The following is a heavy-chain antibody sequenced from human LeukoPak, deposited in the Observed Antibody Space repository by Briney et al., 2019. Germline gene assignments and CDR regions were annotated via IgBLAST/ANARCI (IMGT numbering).Heavy chain of an antibody. CDR2: ISSNGGST. CDR1: GFTFSSYA. CDR3: ARDTLGRSSSYYMDV. V-gene: IGHV3-64*01. D-gene: IGHD2/OR15-2a*01. Sequence: GGSLRLSCAASGFTFSSYAMHWVRQAPGKGLEYVSAISSNGGSTYYANSVKGRFTISRDNSKNTLYLQMGSLRSDDTAVYYCARDTLGRSSSYYMDVWGKGTTVTISS. J-gene: IGHJ6*03.